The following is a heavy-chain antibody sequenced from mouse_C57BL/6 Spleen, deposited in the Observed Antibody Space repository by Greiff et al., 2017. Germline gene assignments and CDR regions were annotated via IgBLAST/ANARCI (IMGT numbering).Heavy chain of an antibody. J-gene: IGHJ2*01. D-gene: IGHD4-1*01. CDR2: IDPENGDT. V-gene: IGHV14-4*01. CDR3: TTWGGTNY. Sequence: EVQLQQSGAELVRPGASVKLSCTASGFNIKDDYMHWVKQRPEQGLEWIGWIDPENGDTKYASKFQGKATKTADTSSNTAYLQLSSLTSEDTAVYYCTTWGGTNYWGQGTTLTVSS. CDR1: GFNIKDDY.